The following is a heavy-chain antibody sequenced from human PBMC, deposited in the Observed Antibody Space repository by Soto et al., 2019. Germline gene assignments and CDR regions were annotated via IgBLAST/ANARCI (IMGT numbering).Heavy chain of an antibody. Sequence: SVKVSCKASGGTFSSYAISWVRQAPGQGLEWMGGIIPIFGTANYAQKFQGRVTITADESTSTAYMELSSLRSEDTAVYYCARPWYGYDILTGHTPSPADYYYYGMDVWGQGTTVTVS. V-gene: IGHV1-69*13. D-gene: IGHD3-9*01. J-gene: IGHJ6*02. CDR3: ARPWYGYDILTGHTPSPADYYYYGMDV. CDR2: IIPIFGTA. CDR1: GGTFSSYA.